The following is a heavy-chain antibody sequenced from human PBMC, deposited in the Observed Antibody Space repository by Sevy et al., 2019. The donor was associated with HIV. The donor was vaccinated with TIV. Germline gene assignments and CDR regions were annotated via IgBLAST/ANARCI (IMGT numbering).Heavy chain of an antibody. CDR2: VFHSGST. J-gene: IGHJ4*02. CDR3: ARHSHGSGTYYVPFDS. CDR1: GYSITSGYL. Sequence: SETLSLTCAVSGYSITSGYLWGWIRQPPGKGLEWIGSVFHSGSTYYNPSLNSRVIISVDTSKNQFSLKLNSVTAADTAVYYCARHSHGSGTYYVPFDSWGQRTLVTDSS. V-gene: IGHV4-38-2*01. D-gene: IGHD3-10*01.